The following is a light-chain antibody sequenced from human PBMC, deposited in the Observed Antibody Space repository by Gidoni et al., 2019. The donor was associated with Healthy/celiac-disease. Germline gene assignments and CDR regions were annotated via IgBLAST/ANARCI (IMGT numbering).Light chain of an antibody. V-gene: IGLV2-23*02. CDR3: CSYACSSYVV. CDR2: EVS. Sequence: QSALTQPASVSGSPGKSITISCTGTSSDVGSYNLVSWYQQHPGTAPKLMIYEVSKRPSGVSNRLSGSKSGNTASLTISGLQAEDEADYYCCSYACSSYVVFVGGTKLTVL. J-gene: IGLJ2*01. CDR1: SSDVGSYNL.